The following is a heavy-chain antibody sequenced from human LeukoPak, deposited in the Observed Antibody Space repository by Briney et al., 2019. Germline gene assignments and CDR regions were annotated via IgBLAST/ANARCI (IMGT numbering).Heavy chain of an antibody. J-gene: IGHJ4*02. CDR1: GFTFSRYW. CDR3: AKDSRSGLGGY. Sequence: GGSLRLSCAASGFTFSRYWMSWVRQAPGKGLEWVAVISYDGSNKYYADSVKGRFTISRDNSKNTLYLQMNSLRAEDTAVYYCAKDSRSGLGGYWGQGTLVTVSS. CDR2: ISYDGSNK. D-gene: IGHD3-3*01. V-gene: IGHV3-30*18.